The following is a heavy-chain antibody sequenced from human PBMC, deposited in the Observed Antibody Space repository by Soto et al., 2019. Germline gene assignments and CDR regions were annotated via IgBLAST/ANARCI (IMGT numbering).Heavy chain of an antibody. CDR1: GGSISSGGYY. D-gene: IGHD3-22*01. V-gene: IGHV4-31*01. CDR3: ARDEGGYYDSSRAFDI. CDR2: IYYSGST. J-gene: IGHJ3*02. Sequence: QVQLQESGPGLVKPSQTLSLTCTVSGGSISSGGYYWSWIRQHPGKGLEWIGYIYYSGSTYYNPSLKSLVTISVDTSKNQFSLKLSSVTAADTAVYYCARDEGGYYDSSRAFDIWGQGTMVTVSS.